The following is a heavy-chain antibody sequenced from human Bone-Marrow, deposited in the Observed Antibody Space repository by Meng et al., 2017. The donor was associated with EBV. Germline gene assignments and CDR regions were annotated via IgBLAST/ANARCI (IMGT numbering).Heavy chain of an antibody. J-gene: IGHJ4*02. CDR3: ARDADYGSGSYGVLIDY. V-gene: IGHV1-18*01. CDR2: ISAYNAHT. Sequence: QVQLVQSGAEVKKPGAPVKVSCKASGYTFTSYGISWVRQAPGQGLEWMGWISAYNAHTNYAQKLQGRVTMTTDTSTRTTYMELRSLRSDDTAVYYCARDADYGSGSYGVLIDYWGQGTLVTVSS. CDR1: GYTFTSYG. D-gene: IGHD3-10*01.